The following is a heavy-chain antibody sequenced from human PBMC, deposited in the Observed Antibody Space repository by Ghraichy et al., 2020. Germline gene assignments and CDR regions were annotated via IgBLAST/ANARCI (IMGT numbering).Heavy chain of an antibody. CDR3: AAVSGGYISGDY. V-gene: IGHV4-59*01. D-gene: IGHD1-26*01. CDR2: IYNSGST. Sequence: SETLSLTCTVSGASITSYYWSWIRQPPGKGLEWIGFIYNSGSTNYNPSLKSRVTISVDTSRDQFSLKLSSVTAADTAVYYCAAVSGGYISGDYWGQGTLVTVSS. J-gene: IGHJ4*02. CDR1: GASITSYY.